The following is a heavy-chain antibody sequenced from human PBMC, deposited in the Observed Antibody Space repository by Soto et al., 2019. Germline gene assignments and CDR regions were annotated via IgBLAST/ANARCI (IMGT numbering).Heavy chain of an antibody. V-gene: IGHV5-10-1*01. CDR3: ARIKSSSWSHDAFDI. Sequence: PGQSLKISCKGSGYSFTIYWISWVRQMPGKGLEWMGRIDPSDSYTNYSPSFQGHVTISADKSISTAYLQWSSLKASDTAMYYCARIKSSSWSHDAFDIWGQGTMVTVSS. D-gene: IGHD6-13*01. CDR2: IDPSDSYT. J-gene: IGHJ3*02. CDR1: GYSFTIYW.